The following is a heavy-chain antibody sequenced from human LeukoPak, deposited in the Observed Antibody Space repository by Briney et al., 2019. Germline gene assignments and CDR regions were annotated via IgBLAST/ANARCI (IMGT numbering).Heavy chain of an antibody. CDR3: ARGTYYYDSSGGWFDP. Sequence: GGSLRLSCAASGFTFSSYSMNWVRQAPGKGLEWVSSISSSSSYIYYADSVKGRFTISRDNAKNSLYLQMNSLRAEDTAVYYCARGTYYYDSSGGWFDPWGQGTLVTVSS. J-gene: IGHJ5*02. D-gene: IGHD3-22*01. CDR1: GFTFSSYS. V-gene: IGHV3-21*01. CDR2: ISSSSSYI.